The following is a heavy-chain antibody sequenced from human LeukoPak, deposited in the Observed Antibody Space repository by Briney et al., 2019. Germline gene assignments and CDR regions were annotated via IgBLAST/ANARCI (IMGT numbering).Heavy chain of an antibody. CDR1: GFTFSSYN. V-gene: IGHV3-21*01. Sequence: PGGSLRLSCAASGFTFSSYNMNWVRQAPGKGLEWVSSIVTTSIHMFYADSVKGRFTIPRDNAKNSLYLQMNSLRADETAVYYSARDPAPGDSWGQGTLVTVSS. J-gene: IGHJ4*02. CDR2: IVTTSIHM. CDR3: ARDPAPGDS.